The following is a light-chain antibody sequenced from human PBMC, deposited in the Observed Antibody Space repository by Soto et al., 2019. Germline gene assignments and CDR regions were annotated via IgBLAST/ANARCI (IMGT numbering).Light chain of an antibody. CDR2: AAS. Sequence: EIVLTQSPGTLSLSPGQRATLSCRASQSVSSSSLAWYQQKPGQAPRLLIYAASSRATGIPDRFSGSGSGTDFALTISRLEPEDFAVYYCQQYGSSSGWTSGQGTKVEIK. J-gene: IGKJ1*01. CDR3: QQYGSSSGWT. CDR1: QSVSSSS. V-gene: IGKV3-20*01.